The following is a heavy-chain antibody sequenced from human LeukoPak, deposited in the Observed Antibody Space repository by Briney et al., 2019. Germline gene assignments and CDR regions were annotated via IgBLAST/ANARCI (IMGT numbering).Heavy chain of an antibody. V-gene: IGHV4-39*07. Sequence: SETLSLTCTVSGGSISSSSYYWGWIRQPPGKGLEWIGEIYHSGSTNYNPSLKSRVTISVDKSKNQFSLKLSSVTAADTAVYYCARWVRYSYWHCFDYWGQGTLVTVSS. D-gene: IGHD3-10*01. CDR1: GGSISSSSYY. CDR3: ARWVRYSYWHCFDY. CDR2: IYHSGST. J-gene: IGHJ4*02.